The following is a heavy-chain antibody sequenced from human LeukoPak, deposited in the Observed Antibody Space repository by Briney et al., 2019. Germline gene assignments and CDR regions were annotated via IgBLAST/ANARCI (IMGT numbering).Heavy chain of an antibody. CDR1: GFTFSSYA. J-gene: IGHJ6*03. D-gene: IGHD6-19*01. CDR3: ARIAVAGSAQYYYYYYYMDV. Sequence: GGSLRLSCAASGFTFSSYAMHWVRQAPGKGLEWVAFIRYDGSNKYYADSVKGRFTISRDNSKNTLYLQMNSLRAEDTAVYYCARIAVAGSAQYYYYYYYMDVWGKGTTVTVSS. V-gene: IGHV3-30*04. CDR2: IRYDGSNK.